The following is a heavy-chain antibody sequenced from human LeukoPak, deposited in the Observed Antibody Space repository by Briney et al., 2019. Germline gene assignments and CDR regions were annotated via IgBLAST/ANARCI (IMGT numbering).Heavy chain of an antibody. V-gene: IGHV4-38-2*01. J-gene: IGHJ4*02. CDR3: ASITYGDYHY. D-gene: IGHD4-17*01. CDR2: IYHSGST. CDR1: GYSISSGYY. Sequence: RSSETLSLTCAVSGYSISSGYYWGWIRQPPGQGLEWIGSIYHSGSTYYNPSLKSRVTISVDTSKNQFSLKLSSVTAADTAVYYCASITYGDYHYWGQGTLVTVSS.